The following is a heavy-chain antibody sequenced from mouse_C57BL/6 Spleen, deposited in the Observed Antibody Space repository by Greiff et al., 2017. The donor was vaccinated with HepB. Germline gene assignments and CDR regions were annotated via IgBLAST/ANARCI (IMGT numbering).Heavy chain of an antibody. V-gene: IGHV1-64*01. D-gene: IGHD1-1*01. Sequence: VQLQQPGAELVKPGASVKLSCKASGYTFTSYWMHWVKQRPGQGLEWIGMIHPNSGSTNYNEKFKSKATLTVDKSSSTAYMQLSSLTSEDSAVYYCAREGTTVWYFDVWGTGTTVTVSS. J-gene: IGHJ1*03. CDR3: AREGTTVWYFDV. CDR2: IHPNSGST. CDR1: GYTFTSYW.